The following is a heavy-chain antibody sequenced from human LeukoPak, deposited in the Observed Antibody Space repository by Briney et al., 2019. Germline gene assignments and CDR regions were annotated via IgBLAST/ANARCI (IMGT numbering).Heavy chain of an antibody. V-gene: IGHV3-9*01. J-gene: IGHJ4*02. Sequence: GRSLRLSCAATGFNFGDYAMHWVRQRPGKGLEWVSSITWNSDRADYADSVKGRFIISRDYARKSVYLQMNSLRAEDTAFYYCARDDPYSGYDYDYWGRGVLVTVSS. D-gene: IGHD5-12*01. CDR1: GFNFGDYA. CDR2: ITWNSDRA. CDR3: ARDDPYSGYDYDY.